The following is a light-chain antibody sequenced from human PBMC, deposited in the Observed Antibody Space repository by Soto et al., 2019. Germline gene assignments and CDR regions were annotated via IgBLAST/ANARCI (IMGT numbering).Light chain of an antibody. CDR3: HQRSKWPLT. Sequence: EIVLTQSPGTLSLSPGERATLSCRASQRVSSSYLAWYQQKPGQAPRLLMYGASSRATGVPDRFSGSGSGTDFTLTISNLEPEDFAVYYCHQRSKWPLTFGGGTKVDIK. CDR1: QRVSSSY. J-gene: IGKJ4*01. CDR2: GAS. V-gene: IGKV3D-20*02.